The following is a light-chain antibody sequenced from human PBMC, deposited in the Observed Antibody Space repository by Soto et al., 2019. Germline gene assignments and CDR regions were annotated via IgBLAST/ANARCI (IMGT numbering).Light chain of an antibody. J-gene: IGKJ3*01. V-gene: IGKV3-20*01. Sequence: DIVLTQSPGTLSLSPGDRATLSCRTSRFVSNYYVAWYQQRPGQAPRLLIYAASSRATDIPDRFSGSGSGTDFTLTISRLEPEDFAVYYCQQYDDSPPVFTFGPGTKVEI. CDR2: AAS. CDR1: RFVSNYY. CDR3: QQYDDSPPVFT.